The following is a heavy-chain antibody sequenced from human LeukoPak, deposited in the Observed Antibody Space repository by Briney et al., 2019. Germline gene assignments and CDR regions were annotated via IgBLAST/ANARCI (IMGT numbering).Heavy chain of an antibody. CDR2: IKRKTDGGTT. V-gene: IGHV3-15*01. J-gene: IGHJ4*02. CDR3: TTVGDYVWGSYNSFDY. Sequence: GGSLRLSCAASRFTFSNAWMSWVRQAPGKGLEWVGRIKRKTDGGTTDYAAPVKGRFTISRDDSKNTLYLQKNSLKTEDTAVYYCTTVGDYVWGSYNSFDYWGPGTLVTVSS. D-gene: IGHD3-16*01. CDR1: RFTFSNAW.